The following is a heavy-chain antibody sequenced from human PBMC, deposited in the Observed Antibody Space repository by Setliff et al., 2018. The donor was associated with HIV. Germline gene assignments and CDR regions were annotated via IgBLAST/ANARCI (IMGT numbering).Heavy chain of an antibody. Sequence: GGSLRLSCAASGFTFSSYSMNWVRQAPGKGLEWVSGISWNSGMVAYADFVRGRFTISRDNGRKSLYLQMDSLTTEDTALYFCTKDGSLSGRYFYYMDVWGKGTTVTVSS. CDR1: GFTFSSYS. V-gene: IGHV3-9*01. J-gene: IGHJ6*03. CDR3: TKDGSLSGRYFYYMDV. CDR2: ISWNSGMV.